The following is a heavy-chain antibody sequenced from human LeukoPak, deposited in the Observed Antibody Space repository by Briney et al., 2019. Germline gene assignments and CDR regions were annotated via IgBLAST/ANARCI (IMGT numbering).Heavy chain of an antibody. Sequence: GGSLRLSCAASGFTFSDYYMSWIRQAPGKGLEWVSYISSSGSTIYYADSVKGRFTISRDNAKNSLYLQMNSLRAEDTAVYYCARAPLGYCSSTSCHAWYFDLWGRGTLVTVSS. CDR2: ISSSGSTI. CDR3: ARAPLGYCSSTSCHAWYFDL. CDR1: GFTFSDYY. V-gene: IGHV3-11*01. J-gene: IGHJ2*01. D-gene: IGHD2-2*01.